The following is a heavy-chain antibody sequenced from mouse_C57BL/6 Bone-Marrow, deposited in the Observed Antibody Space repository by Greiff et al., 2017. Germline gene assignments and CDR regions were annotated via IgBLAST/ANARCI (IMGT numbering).Heavy chain of an antibody. CDR2: IDPENGDT. D-gene: IGHD1-1*01. CDR3: TFPYSYDY. CDR1: GFNIKDDY. J-gene: IGHJ2*01. Sequence: VQLQQSGAELVRPGASVKLSCTASGFNIKDDYMHWVKQRPEQGLEWIGWIDPENGDTEYASKFQGKATITADTSSNTAYRQLRTLTSEDPAVYYCTFPYSYDYWGQGTTLTVSS. V-gene: IGHV14-4*01.